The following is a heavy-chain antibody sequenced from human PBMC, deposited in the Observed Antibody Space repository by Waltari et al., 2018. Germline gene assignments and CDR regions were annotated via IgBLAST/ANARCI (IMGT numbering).Heavy chain of an antibody. J-gene: IGHJ5*02. D-gene: IGHD3-3*01. CDR3: ARVYYDFWSGYDTYWFDP. CDR1: GGSISSYY. Sequence: QVQLQESGPGLVKPSETLSLTCTVSGGSISSYYWSWIRQPAGKGLEWIGRIYTSGSTNHNPALKRRVTMSVDTSKNQFSLKLSSVTAADPAVYYCARVYYDFWSGYDTYWFDPWGQGTLVTVSS. CDR2: IYTSGST. V-gene: IGHV4-4*07.